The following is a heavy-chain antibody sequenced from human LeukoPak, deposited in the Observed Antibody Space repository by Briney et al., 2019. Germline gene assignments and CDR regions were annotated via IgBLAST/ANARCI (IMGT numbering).Heavy chain of an antibody. J-gene: IGHJ4*02. V-gene: IGHV3-30*18. Sequence: WVAVISYDGSNKYYADSVKGRFTISRDNSKNTLYLQMNSLRAEDTAVYYCAKKWFGEFFDYWGQGTLVTVSS. CDR2: ISYDGSNK. D-gene: IGHD3-10*01. CDR3: AKKWFGEFFDY.